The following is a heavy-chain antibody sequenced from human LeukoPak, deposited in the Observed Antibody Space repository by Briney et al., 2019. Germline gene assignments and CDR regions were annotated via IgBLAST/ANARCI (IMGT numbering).Heavy chain of an antibody. V-gene: IGHV1-46*01. J-gene: IGHJ1*01. D-gene: IGHD3-22*01. CDR2: IKPSGDGT. CDR3: ARDHFDSSGYYYLLGYFEH. Sequence: ASVKVSCKASGYTFTNYYLHWVRQAPGQGLEWMGIIKPSGDGTSYALKFQGRVTMTRDTSTSTAYMELSSLRSEDTAVYYCARDHFDSSGYYYLLGYFEHWGQGTLVTVSS. CDR1: GYTFTNYY.